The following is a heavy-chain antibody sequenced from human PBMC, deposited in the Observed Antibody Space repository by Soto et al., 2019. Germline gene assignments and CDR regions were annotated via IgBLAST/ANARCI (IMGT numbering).Heavy chain of an antibody. D-gene: IGHD1-1*01. Sequence: QLQLQESGPGLVKPSETLSLTCTVSGGSISSNSFYWGWIRQSPGKGLEWVGSFSSSASAYYTPSLKSRLTIDVDTSKNQFSLRLTSVTAADTAVYYCARHAYWNRLTSHFDNWGQGTQVSVSS. CDR3: ARHAYWNRLTSHFDN. CDR2: FSSSASA. CDR1: GGSISSNSFY. V-gene: IGHV4-39*01. J-gene: IGHJ4*02.